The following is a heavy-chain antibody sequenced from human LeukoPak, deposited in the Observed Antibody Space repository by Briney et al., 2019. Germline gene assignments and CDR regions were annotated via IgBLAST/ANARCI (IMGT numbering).Heavy chain of an antibody. CDR2: IYYNGNT. D-gene: IGHD3-22*01. CDR1: GGSISSGGYY. Sequence: SETLSLTCTVSGGSISSGGYYWSWIRQHPGKGLEWIGYIYYNGNTYYNPSLKSRLTISGDTSENQFSLKLSSVTAADTAVYYCVRNFDSYNAFDIWGQGTMVTVSS. CDR3: VRNFDSYNAFDI. J-gene: IGHJ3*02. V-gene: IGHV4-31*03.